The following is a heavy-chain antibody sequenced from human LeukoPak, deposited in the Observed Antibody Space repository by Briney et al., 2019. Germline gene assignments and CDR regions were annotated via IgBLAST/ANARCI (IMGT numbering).Heavy chain of an antibody. Sequence: SETLSLTCAVSGGSISSGGYSWSWIRQPPGKGLEWIVYIYHSGSTYYNPSLKSRVTISVDRSKNQFSLKLSSVTAADTAVYYCARGVGPTYYYDSSGYAPPPYFDYWGQGTLVTVSS. CDR1: GGSISSGGYS. D-gene: IGHD3-22*01. CDR2: IYHSGST. J-gene: IGHJ4*02. V-gene: IGHV4-30-2*01. CDR3: ARGVGPTYYYDSSGYAPPPYFDY.